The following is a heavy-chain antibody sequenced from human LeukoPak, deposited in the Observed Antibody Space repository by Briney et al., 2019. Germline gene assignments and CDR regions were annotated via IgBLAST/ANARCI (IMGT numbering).Heavy chain of an antibody. V-gene: IGHV3-15*01. CDR3: TAQPMYSRAIP. Sequence: PGGSLRLSCVASGFTFRVAWMSWVRQAPGKGLEWVGRIKSKTDGGTTDYAAPVKGRFSISRDDSKNMLYLQMNSLKTEDTAVYYCTAQPMYSRAIPWGQGTLVTVSS. J-gene: IGHJ5*02. CDR1: GFTFRVAW. D-gene: IGHD6-13*01. CDR2: IKSKTDGGTT.